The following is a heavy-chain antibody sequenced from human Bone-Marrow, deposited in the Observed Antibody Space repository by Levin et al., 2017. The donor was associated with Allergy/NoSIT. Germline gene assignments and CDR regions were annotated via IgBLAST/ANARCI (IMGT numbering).Heavy chain of an antibody. CDR3: ATLSVFVPNTVASDR. D-gene: IGHD4-23*01. CDR1: GFNFRNYE. J-gene: IGHJ4*02. V-gene: IGHV3-48*03. Sequence: GGSLRLSCAASGFNFRNYEMNWVRQVPGKGLEWLSHITGSGDSTSYADSVKGRFTISRDNAENSLYLQMHSLRAEDWGLYYCATLSVFVPNTVASDRWGQGTLVTVSS. CDR2: ITGSGDST.